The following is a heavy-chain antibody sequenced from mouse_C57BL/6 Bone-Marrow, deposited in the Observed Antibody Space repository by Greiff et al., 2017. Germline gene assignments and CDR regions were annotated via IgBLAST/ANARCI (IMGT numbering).Heavy chain of an antibody. J-gene: IGHJ3*01. V-gene: IGHV5-9*01. CDR1: GFTFSSYT. CDR2: ISGGGGNT. CDR3: ARLDYDGSFAY. D-gene: IGHD2-4*01. Sequence: EVQLVESGGGLVKPGGSLKLSCAASGFTFSSYTMSWVRQTPEKRLEWVATISGGGGNTYYPDSVKGRFTISRDNAKNTLYLQMSSLRSEDTALYYCARLDYDGSFAYWGQGTLVTVSA.